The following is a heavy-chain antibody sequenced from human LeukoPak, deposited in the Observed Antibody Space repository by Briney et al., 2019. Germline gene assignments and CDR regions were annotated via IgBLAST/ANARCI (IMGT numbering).Heavy chain of an antibody. CDR1: GGTFSSYA. CDR2: IIPIFGTA. V-gene: IGHV1-69*05. Sequence: SVKVSCKASGGTFSSYAISWVRQAPGQGLEWMGRIIPIFGTANYAQKFQGRVTITTDESTSTAYMGLSSLRSEDTAVYYCAREWVIDYGDYDVYHYFDYWGQGTLVTVSS. D-gene: IGHD4-17*01. J-gene: IGHJ4*02. CDR3: AREWVIDYGDYDVYHYFDY.